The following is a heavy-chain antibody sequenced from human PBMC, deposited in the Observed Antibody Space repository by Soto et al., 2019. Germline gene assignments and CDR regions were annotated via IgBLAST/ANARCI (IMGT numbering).Heavy chain of an antibody. J-gene: IGHJ3*02. Sequence: SETLSLTCAVYGGSFSGYYWSWIRQPPGKGLEWIGEINHSGSTNYNPSLKSRVTISVDTSKNQFSLNLTSVTAADTAVYYCATYRKFFQIWGQGTKVTVS. CDR3: ATYRKFFQI. CDR2: INHSGST. V-gene: IGHV4-34*01. CDR1: GGSFSGYY.